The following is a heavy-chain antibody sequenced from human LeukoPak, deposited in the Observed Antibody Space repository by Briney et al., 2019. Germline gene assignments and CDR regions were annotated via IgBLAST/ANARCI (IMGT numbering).Heavy chain of an antibody. D-gene: IGHD2-2*01. J-gene: IGHJ4*02. V-gene: IGHV3-21*04. CDR1: AFTFSRYS. Sequence: GGSLRLSCAASAFTFSRYSMNWVRQAPGKGLEWVSSISSSSSYIYYADSVKGRFTISRDNAKNSLYLQMNSLRAEDTAVYYCARGPPRYQLLFFGYWGQGTLVTVSS. CDR3: ARGPPRYQLLFFGY. CDR2: ISSSSSYI.